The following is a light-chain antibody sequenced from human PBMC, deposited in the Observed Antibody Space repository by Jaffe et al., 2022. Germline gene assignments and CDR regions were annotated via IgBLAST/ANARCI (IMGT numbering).Light chain of an antibody. CDR2: GKN. Sequence: SSELTQDPAVSVALGQTVRITCQGDSLRSYYASWYQQKPGQAPVLVIYGKNNRPSGIPDRFSGSSSGNTASLTITGAQAEDEADYYCNSRDSSGNLRSDVVFGGGTKLTVL. J-gene: IGLJ2*01. CDR1: SLRSYY. V-gene: IGLV3-19*01. CDR3: NSRDSSGNLRSDVV.